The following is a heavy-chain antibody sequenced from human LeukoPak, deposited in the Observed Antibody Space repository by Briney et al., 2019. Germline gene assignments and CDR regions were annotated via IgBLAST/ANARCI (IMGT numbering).Heavy chain of an antibody. CDR2: VYNSGST. CDR3: ARSGAAWGGYPPHASAI. D-gene: IGHD3-3*01. CDR1: RGSLSSSSYY. Sequence: SETLSLTRTVSRGSLSSSSYYWGWIRQPPGKGLEWIGYVYNSGSTDYNPSLKSRVTISVNTSKNQFSLRLNSVTAADTAVYYCARSGAAWGGYPPHASAIWGQGTMVTVSS. J-gene: IGHJ3*02. V-gene: IGHV4-61*01.